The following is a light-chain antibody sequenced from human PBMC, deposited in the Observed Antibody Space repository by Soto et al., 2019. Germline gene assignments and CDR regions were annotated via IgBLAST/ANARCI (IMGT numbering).Light chain of an antibody. J-gene: IGLJ2*01. CDR1: SSNIGNNY. V-gene: IGLV1-51*01. CDR3: GTWDTSLSAVV. Sequence: QSVLTQPPSVSAAPGQKVTISCSGSSSNIGNNYVSWYQHLPGTAPKVLIYDNNKRPSGIPDRFSGSKSGTSATLGITGLQTRDEGDYYCGTWDTSLSAVVFGGGTKLTVL. CDR2: DNN.